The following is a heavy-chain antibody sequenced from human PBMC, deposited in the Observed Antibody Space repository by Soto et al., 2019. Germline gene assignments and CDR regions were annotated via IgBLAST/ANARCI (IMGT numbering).Heavy chain of an antibody. CDR3: AREGAAAGTQPYDY. CDR2: ISTDNGNT. V-gene: IGHV1-18*01. CDR1: GYTFTSYD. Sequence: GASVKVSCKVSGYTFTSYDINWVRLAPGQGLEWMGWISTDNGNTNYAQHLQGRVSMTTDTSTSTAYMDLRSLRSEDTAVYYCAREGAAAGTQPYDYWGQGTLVTVSS. J-gene: IGHJ4*02. D-gene: IGHD6-13*01.